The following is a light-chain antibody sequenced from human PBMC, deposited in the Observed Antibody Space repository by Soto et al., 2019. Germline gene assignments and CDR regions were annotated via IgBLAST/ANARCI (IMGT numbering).Light chain of an antibody. V-gene: IGKV1-5*03. CDR1: QSISSW. J-gene: IGKJ4*01. CDR3: QQYNSYSR. Sequence: DIQMTQSPSTLSASVGDRVTITCRASQSISSWLAWYQQKPGKAPKLLIYKASSLESGVPSRFIGSGSGTEFTLTISSLQPDDFATYYCQQYNSYSRFGGGTKVEIK. CDR2: KAS.